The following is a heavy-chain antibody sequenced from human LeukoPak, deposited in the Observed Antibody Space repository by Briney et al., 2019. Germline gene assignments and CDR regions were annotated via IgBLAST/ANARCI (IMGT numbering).Heavy chain of an antibody. V-gene: IGHV4-59*01. CDR3: ARDLNGSGSYPFDY. J-gene: IGHJ4*02. Sequence: SETLSLTCTVSGGYISSYYWRWIRQPPGKGLEWIGYIYYSGSTNYNPSLKSRVTISVDTSKNQFSLKLSSVTAADTAVYYCARDLNGSGSYPFDYWDQGTLVTVSS. CDR1: GGYISSYY. CDR2: IYYSGST. D-gene: IGHD3-10*01.